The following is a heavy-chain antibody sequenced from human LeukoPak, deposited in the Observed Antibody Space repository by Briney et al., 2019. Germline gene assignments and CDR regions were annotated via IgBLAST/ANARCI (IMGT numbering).Heavy chain of an antibody. J-gene: IGHJ4*02. V-gene: IGHV3-9*01. Sequence: GGSLRLSCAASGFTFDDYAMHWVRQAPGKGLEWVSGISWNSGSIGYADSVKGRFTISRDNSRNTLFLQMDRLTVEDTALYYCAKGPRALDHSTHRFDYWGKGTLVTVSS. CDR1: GFTFDDYA. CDR3: AKGPRALDHSTHRFDY. D-gene: IGHD1-1*01. CDR2: ISWNSGSI.